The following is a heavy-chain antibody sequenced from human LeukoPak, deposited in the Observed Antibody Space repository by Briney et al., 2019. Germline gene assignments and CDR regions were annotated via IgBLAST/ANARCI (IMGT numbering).Heavy chain of an antibody. CDR3: ARGSVGAHRGFDY. J-gene: IGHJ4*02. Sequence: GGSLRLSCAASGFTFSSYSMNWVRQAPGKGLEWVSSISSSSSYIYYADSVKGRFTISRDNAKDSLYLQMNSLRAEDTAVYYCARGSVGAHRGFDYWGQGTLVTVSS. CDR1: GFTFSSYS. CDR2: ISSSSSYI. V-gene: IGHV3-21*01. D-gene: IGHD1-26*01.